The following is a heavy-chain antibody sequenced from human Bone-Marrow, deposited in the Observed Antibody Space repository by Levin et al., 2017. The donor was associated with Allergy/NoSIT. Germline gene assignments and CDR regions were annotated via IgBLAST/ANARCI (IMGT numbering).Heavy chain of an antibody. D-gene: IGHD2-2*01. Sequence: SGGSLRLSCAASGFTFSDYYMSWIRQAPGKGLEWVSYITSDSTIYYADSVKGRFTISRDNAKNSLYLQMNSLRAEDTAVYYCARRHCTSTSCYLVDYWGQGTLVTVSS. CDR2: ITSDSTI. V-gene: IGHV3-11*01. J-gene: IGHJ4*02. CDR1: GFTFSDYY. CDR3: ARRHCTSTSCYLVDY.